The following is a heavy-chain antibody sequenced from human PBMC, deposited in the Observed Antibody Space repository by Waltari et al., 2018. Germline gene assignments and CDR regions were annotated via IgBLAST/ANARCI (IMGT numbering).Heavy chain of an antibody. V-gene: IGHV1-8*02. CDR2: INHNSTNT. CDR1: GYTFTSYD. D-gene: IGHD3-10*01. Sequence: QVQLVQSGAEVKKPGASVKVSCKASGYTFTSYDINWVRQATGQGLEWRRWINHNSTNTCYAQKFQCRVTMTRNTAISTAYMELSSLSSEDTAEYYCARIWAADDYWGQGTLVTVSS. J-gene: IGHJ4*02. CDR3: ARIWAADDY.